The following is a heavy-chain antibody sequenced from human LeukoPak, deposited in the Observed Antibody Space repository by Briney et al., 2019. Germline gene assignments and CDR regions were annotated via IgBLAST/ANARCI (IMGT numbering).Heavy chain of an antibody. D-gene: IGHD3-10*01. CDR3: ARRAMINYGSGSYLVLPYFDY. CDR1: GYSFTSYW. J-gene: IGHJ4*02. CDR2: IDPSDSYT. Sequence: GESLRISCKGSGYSFTSYWISWVRQMPGKGLEWMGRIDPSDSYTNYSPSFQGHVTISADKSISTAYLQWSSLKASDTAMYYCARRAMINYGSGSYLVLPYFDYWGQGTLVTVSS. V-gene: IGHV5-10-1*01.